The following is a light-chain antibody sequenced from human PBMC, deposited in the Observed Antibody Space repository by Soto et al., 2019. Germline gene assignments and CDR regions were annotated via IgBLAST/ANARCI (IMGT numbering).Light chain of an antibody. V-gene: IGKV3-20*01. Sequence: IVMTQSPSTLSVSPGERATLSCRASQDIGTNLAWYQQKPGLAPRLLIYGVSNRATGIPDRFSGSGSGTDFILTISRLEPEDFALYYCGQFVSSPPRTFGQGTKVDIK. J-gene: IGKJ1*01. CDR1: QDIGTN. CDR2: GVS. CDR3: GQFVSSPPRT.